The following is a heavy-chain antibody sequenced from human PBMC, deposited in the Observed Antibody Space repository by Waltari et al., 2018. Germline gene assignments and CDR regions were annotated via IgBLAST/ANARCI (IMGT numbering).Heavy chain of an antibody. D-gene: IGHD6-13*01. V-gene: IGHV3-53*02. CDR1: GFTVSSNY. Sequence: EVQLVETGGGLIQPGGSLRLSCAASGFTVSSNYMSWVRQAPGKGLEWVSVIYSGGSTYYADSVKGRFTISRDNSKNTLYLQMNSLRAEDTAVYYCARDRGSSWSFSFDYWGQGTLVTVSS. CDR2: IYSGGST. J-gene: IGHJ4*02. CDR3: ARDRGSSWSFSFDY.